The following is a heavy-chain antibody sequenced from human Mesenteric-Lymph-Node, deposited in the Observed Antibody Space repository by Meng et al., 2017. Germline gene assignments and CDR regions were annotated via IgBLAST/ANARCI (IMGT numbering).Heavy chain of an antibody. V-gene: IGHV1-3*01. Sequence: ASVKVSCKASGYTFTSYGISWVRQAPGQRLEWMGWINAGNGNTKYSQKFQGRVTITRDTSASTAYMELSSLRSEDTAVYYCARDFWSGYYSNRLYFDYWGQGTLVTVSS. CDR1: GYTFTSYG. CDR2: INAGNGNT. CDR3: ARDFWSGYYSNRLYFDY. J-gene: IGHJ4*02. D-gene: IGHD3-3*01.